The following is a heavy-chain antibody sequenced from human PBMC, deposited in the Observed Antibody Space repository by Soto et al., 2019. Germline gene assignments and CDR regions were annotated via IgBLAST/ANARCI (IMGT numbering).Heavy chain of an antibody. CDR1: GYTFTGYY. Sequence: QVQLVQSGAEVKKPGASVKVSCKASGYTFTGYYMHWVRQAPGQGLEWMGWINPNSGGTNYAQKFQGRVTMTRDTSISTAYMELSRLRSDDTAVYYCARDTPYDYGDIKNRCFDYWGQGTLVTVSS. J-gene: IGHJ4*02. V-gene: IGHV1-2*02. CDR3: ARDTPYDYGDIKNRCFDY. D-gene: IGHD4-17*01. CDR2: INPNSGGT.